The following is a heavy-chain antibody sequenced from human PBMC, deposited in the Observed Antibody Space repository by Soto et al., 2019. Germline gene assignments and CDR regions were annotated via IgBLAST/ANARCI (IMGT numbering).Heavy chain of an antibody. Sequence: QVPLVQSGAEVQKPGSSVKVSCKASGGTFRSSAISWVRQAPGQGLEWMGGIIPLFGPANYAQTVQGRVTITADESTSTAYMERGSLRSEDTAGYYGARVSADNWFDPWGQGTLVTVSS. CDR2: IIPLFGPA. J-gene: IGHJ5*02. D-gene: IGHD3-3*01. V-gene: IGHV1-69*12. CDR1: GGTFRSSA. CDR3: ARVSADNWFDP.